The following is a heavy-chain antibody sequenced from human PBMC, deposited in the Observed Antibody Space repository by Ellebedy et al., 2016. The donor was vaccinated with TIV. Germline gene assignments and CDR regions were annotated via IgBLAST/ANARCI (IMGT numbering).Heavy chain of an antibody. Sequence: GESLKISCAVSGFTFSSYEMNWVRQAPGKGLEWVSYISGSASVTAYADSVKGRFTISRDNARTSLYLQMKSLRVDDTAMYYCARSYGARTSGPWGQGTLVTVSS. CDR3: ARSYGARTSGP. CDR1: GFTFSSYE. J-gene: IGHJ5*02. V-gene: IGHV3-48*03. D-gene: IGHD3-16*01. CDR2: ISGSASVT.